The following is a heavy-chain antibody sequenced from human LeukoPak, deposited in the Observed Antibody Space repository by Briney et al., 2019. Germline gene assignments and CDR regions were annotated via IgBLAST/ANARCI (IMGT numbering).Heavy chain of an antibody. CDR3: ARESTYYYDSSGYYDHFVFDY. D-gene: IGHD3-22*01. Sequence: GGSLRLSCAASGFTFSDNYMSWIRQAPGKGLEWVSYISSSGSTIYYADSVKGRFTISRDNAKNSLYLQMNSLRAEDTAVYYCARESTYYYDSSGYYDHFVFDYWGQGTLVTVSS. V-gene: IGHV3-11*04. CDR2: ISSSGSTI. CDR1: GFTFSDNY. J-gene: IGHJ4*02.